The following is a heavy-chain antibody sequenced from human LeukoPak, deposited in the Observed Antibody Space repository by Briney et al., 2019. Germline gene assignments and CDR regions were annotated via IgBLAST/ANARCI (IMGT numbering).Heavy chain of an antibody. CDR3: AKPRTTGLGWAQFDY. J-gene: IGHJ4*02. V-gene: IGHV3-23*01. D-gene: IGHD2-8*02. CDR2: FDGNGPNT. CDR1: GFPFSSFA. Sequence: PGGSLRLSCAASGFPFSSFAMTWVRQAPGKGLEWVSGFDGNGPNTYYADSVKGRWTISRDNSRNTLYLEMNSLRPEDTAIYYCAKPRTTGLGWAQFDYWGQGSLVTVSS.